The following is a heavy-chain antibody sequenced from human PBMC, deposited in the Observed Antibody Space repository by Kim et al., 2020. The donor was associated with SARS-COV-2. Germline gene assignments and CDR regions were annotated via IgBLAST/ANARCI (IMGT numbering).Heavy chain of an antibody. D-gene: IGHD6-13*01. J-gene: IGHJ6*02. CDR3: ARAPRLVSSRPNYYYYYGMDV. Sequence: SETLSLTCTVSGGSISSGGYYWSWIRQHPGKGLEWIGYIYYSGSTYYNPSLKSRVTISVDTSKNQFSLKLSSVTAADTAVYYCARAPRLVSSRPNYYYYYGMDVWGQGTTVTVSS. V-gene: IGHV4-31*03. CDR1: GGSISSGGYY. CDR2: IYYSGST.